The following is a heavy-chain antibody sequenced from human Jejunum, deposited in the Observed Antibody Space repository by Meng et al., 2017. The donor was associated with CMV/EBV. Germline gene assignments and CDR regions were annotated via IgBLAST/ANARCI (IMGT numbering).Heavy chain of an antibody. CDR3: ARDLGTKVPYYFDY. Sequence: GFGFSNYVMHWLRQTPDKGLEWVAVTSYDATYKSYAASVKGRFTISRDNSRNTLYLEMNSLRAADTAIYYCARDLGTKVPYYFDYWGQGTLVTVSS. CDR2: TSYDATYK. V-gene: IGHV3-30*03. D-gene: IGHD3-10*01. J-gene: IGHJ4*02. CDR1: GFGFSNYV.